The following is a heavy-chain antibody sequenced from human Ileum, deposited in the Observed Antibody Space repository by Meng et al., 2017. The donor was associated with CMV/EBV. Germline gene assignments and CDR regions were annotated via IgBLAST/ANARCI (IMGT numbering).Heavy chain of an antibody. J-gene: IGHJ4*02. CDR1: GDSLSTGDYC. Sequence: QVQLQESGPGLVKPPQTLSLTCTVSGDSLSTGDYCWSWIRQPPGKGPEWIGYIYYSGSTLYNPSLKSPVTISLDKSKNQFSLRLRSVTAADTAVYFCAREGGGWYFDSWGQGTLVTVSS. CDR3: AREGGGWYFDS. D-gene: IGHD6-19*01. CDR2: IYYSGST. V-gene: IGHV4-30-4*01.